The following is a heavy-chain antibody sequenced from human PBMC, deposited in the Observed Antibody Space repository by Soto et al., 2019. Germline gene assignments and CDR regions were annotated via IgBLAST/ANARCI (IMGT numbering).Heavy chain of an antibody. CDR2: MSHSGGT. CDR1: GGFVSSGSYY. V-gene: IGHV4-34*01. J-gene: IGHJ3*02. D-gene: IGHD1-1*01. CDR3: ARVERGTVTTVVDAFDI. Sequence: QVQLQQWGAGLLKPSETLSLTCAVYGGFVSSGSYYWSWIRQPPGKGLEWIGEMSHSGGTHFNPSLRSRVTISVDTSKHQFSLKMSSVTAADTALYYCARVERGTVTTVVDAFDIWGPGTMVTVSS.